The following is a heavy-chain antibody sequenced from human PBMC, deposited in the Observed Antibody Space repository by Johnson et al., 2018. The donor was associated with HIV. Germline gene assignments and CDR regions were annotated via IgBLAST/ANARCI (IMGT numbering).Heavy chain of an antibody. CDR3: AKSPGKDHGGNSGGIDI. CDR1: GFTFSRYG. CDR2: IWYDGSNK. V-gene: IGHV3-33*06. J-gene: IGHJ3*02. D-gene: IGHD4-23*01. Sequence: QVLLVESGGGVVQPGRSLRLSCAASGFTFSRYGMHWVRQAPGKGLEWVAVIWYDGSNKYYADSVKGRFTISRDNSKNTMYLQMNSLRAEDTAVYYCAKSPGKDHGGNSGGIDIWGQGTMVTVSS.